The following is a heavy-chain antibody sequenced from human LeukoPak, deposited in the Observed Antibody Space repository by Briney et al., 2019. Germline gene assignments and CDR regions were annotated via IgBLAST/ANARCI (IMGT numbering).Heavy chain of an antibody. V-gene: IGHV3-48*03. D-gene: IGHD2-8*01. Sequence: GGSLRLSCTASGFTFSSHEMNWVRQAPGKGLEWVSYVSSDGRTTFYADSVKGRFVILRDNAKNSLSLEMNNLRAEDTGVYYCAKWVSLWGQGALVTDSS. CDR1: GFTFSSHE. CDR3: AKWVSL. CDR2: VSSDGRTT. J-gene: IGHJ4*02.